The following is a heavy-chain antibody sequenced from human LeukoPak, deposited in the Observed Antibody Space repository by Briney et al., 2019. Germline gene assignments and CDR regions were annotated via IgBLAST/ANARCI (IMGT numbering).Heavy chain of an antibody. V-gene: IGHV3-30-3*01. CDR3: AREDSSGLDY. D-gene: IGHD3-22*01. J-gene: IGHJ4*02. CDR1: GFTFGSYA. CDR2: ISYDGSNK. Sequence: PGGSLRLSCAASGFTFGSYAMHWVRQAPGKGLEWVAVISYDGSNKYYADSVKGRFTISRDNSKNTLYLQMNSLRAEDTAVYYCAREDSSGLDYWGQGTLVTVSS.